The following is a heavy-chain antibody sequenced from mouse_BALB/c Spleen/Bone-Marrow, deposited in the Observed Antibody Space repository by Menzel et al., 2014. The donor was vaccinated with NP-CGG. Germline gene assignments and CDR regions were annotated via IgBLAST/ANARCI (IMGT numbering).Heavy chain of an antibody. D-gene: IGHD1-1*01. CDR3: TRSNYGYWYFDV. V-gene: IGHV1S81*02. CDR1: GYTFSSYY. CDR2: INPSNGGT. J-gene: IGHJ1*01. Sequence: QVQLQQSGAELVKPGASVKLSCKASGYTFSSYYMYWVKQRPGQGLEWIGEINPSNGGTKFNEKFKSKATLTVDKSSSTAYMHLSSLTSEDSAVYYCTRSNYGYWYFDVWGAGTTVTVSS.